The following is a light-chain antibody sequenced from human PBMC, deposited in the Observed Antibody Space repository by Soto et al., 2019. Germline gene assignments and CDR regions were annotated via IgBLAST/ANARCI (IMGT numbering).Light chain of an antibody. CDR1: QSVSGY. J-gene: IGKJ4*01. CDR2: DAS. V-gene: IGKV3-11*01. CDR3: QQRSNWPYLT. Sequence: EIVLTQSPDTLSLSPGERATVSCRASQSVSGYLGWYQQKPGQAPRLLIYDASNRAYAVPARFRGSGSGTNFTLTIASLGPDDFAVNYCQQRSNWPYLTFGGGTRV.